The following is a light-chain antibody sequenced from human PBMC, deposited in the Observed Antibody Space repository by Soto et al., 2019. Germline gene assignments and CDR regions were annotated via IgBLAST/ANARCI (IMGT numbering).Light chain of an antibody. Sequence: QSALTQPASVSGSPGQSITISCTGTSSDVGGYNYVSWHQQHPGKAPKLMIYDVSNRPSGLSNRFSGSKSGNTASLTISGLQAAVESDDYCSSYTSSSTFPPLAGGANLIVL. CDR2: DVS. CDR3: SSYTSSSTFPP. CDR1: SSDVGGYNY. V-gene: IGLV2-14*01. J-gene: IGLJ2*01.